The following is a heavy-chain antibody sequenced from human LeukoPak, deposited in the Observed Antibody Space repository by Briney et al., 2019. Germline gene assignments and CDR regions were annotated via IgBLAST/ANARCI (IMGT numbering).Heavy chain of an antibody. D-gene: IGHD6-13*01. CDR1: GYTFTGYY. V-gene: IGHV1-2*02. J-gene: IGHJ6*03. CDR3: AKDPGIAAVTNYYMDV. CDR2: INPTSGGT. Sequence: ASVKVSCKASGYTFTGYYIHWVRQAPGQGLEWMGWINPTSGGTNYARKFQGRVTMTRDTSISTAYMDLSSLRSDDTAVYYCAKDPGIAAVTNYYMDVWGKGTTVTASS.